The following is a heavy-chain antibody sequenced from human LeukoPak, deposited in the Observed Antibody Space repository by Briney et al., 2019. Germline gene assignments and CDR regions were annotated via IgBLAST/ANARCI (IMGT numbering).Heavy chain of an antibody. V-gene: IGHV4-4*07. CDR2: IYTSGST. CDR1: GGSISSYY. J-gene: IGHJ3*02. CDR3: ASARVVLDAFDI. Sequence: SETLSLTCTVSGGSISSYYWSWIRQPAGKGLEWIGRIYTSGSTNYNPSLKSRVTMSVDTSKNQFSLKLSSVTAADTAAYYCASARVVLDAFDIWGQGTMVTVSS. D-gene: IGHD2-15*01.